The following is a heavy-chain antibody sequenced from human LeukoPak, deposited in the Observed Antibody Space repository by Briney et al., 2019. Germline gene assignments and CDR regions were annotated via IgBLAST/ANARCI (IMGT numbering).Heavy chain of an antibody. CDR3: VRDGEGYCSGGSCYSSFDY. Sequence: GGSLRLSCAASGFTFRSYWMHWVRQAPGKGLVWVSRINSDGSSTSYADSVKGRFTISRDNAKNTLHLQMNSLRAEDTAEYYCVRDGEGYCSGGSCYSSFDYWGQGTLVTVSS. D-gene: IGHD2-15*01. CDR1: GFTFRSYW. J-gene: IGHJ4*02. CDR2: INSDGSST. V-gene: IGHV3-74*01.